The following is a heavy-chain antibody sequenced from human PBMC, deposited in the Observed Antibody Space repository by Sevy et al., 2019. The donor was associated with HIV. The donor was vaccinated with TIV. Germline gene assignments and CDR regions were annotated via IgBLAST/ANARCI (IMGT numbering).Heavy chain of an antibody. CDR3: AKGPFLGKKDEDFEV. V-gene: IGHV3-30*02. J-gene: IGHJ3*01. CDR1: GFIFSSYG. CDR2: MRDDGTTK. D-gene: IGHD7-27*01. Sequence: GGSLRLSCATSGFIFSSYGMHWVRQAPGKGLEWVGFMRDDGTTKYYLDSVKGRFTISRDTSKNTLYLQMNNLRTEDTSLYYCAKGPFLGKKDEDFEVWGQGTMVTVSS.